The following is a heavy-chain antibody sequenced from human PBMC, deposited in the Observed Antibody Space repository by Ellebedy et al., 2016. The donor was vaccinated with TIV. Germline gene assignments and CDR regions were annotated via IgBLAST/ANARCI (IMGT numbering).Heavy chain of an antibody. V-gene: IGHV3-74*01. D-gene: IGHD5-24*01. Sequence: PGGSLRLSCTASGFPFSSYWINWVRQAPGTRLVWISRINSDGSSKSYADSVTGRFTISRDNAKNTLYLQMNSLRAEETAVYYCARSRDDYNVIGDYWGQGTRGTVSS. CDR3: ARSRDDYNVIGDY. CDR1: GFPFSSYW. CDR2: INSDGSSK. J-gene: IGHJ4*02.